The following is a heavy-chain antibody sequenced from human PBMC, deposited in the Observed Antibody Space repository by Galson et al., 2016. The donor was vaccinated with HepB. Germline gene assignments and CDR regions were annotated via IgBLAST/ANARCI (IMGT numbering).Heavy chain of an antibody. CDR1: GFSLSTSGGG. CDR2: IYWDDDK. CDR3: AHSDHEPSNLFGVVRDYYYAMDV. Sequence: PALVKPPQTPTLTCTFSGFSLSTSGGGVGWIRQPPGKALEWLAVIYWDDDKRYSPSLKSRLTITKDTSKNQVFLTMTNMDPVDTGTYYCAHSDHEPSNLFGVVRDYYYAMDVWGQGTTVTV. D-gene: IGHD3-3*01. J-gene: IGHJ6*02. V-gene: IGHV2-5*02.